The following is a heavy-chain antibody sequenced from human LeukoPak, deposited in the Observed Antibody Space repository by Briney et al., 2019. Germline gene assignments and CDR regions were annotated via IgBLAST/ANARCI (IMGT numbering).Heavy chain of an antibody. CDR1: GFTFSSYG. V-gene: IGHV3-33*01. D-gene: IGHD5-18*01. CDR3: ARDRYSYGFGGCNY. CDR2: IWYDGSNK. Sequence: PGRSLRLSCAASGFTFSSYGMHWVRQAPGKGLELVAVIWYDGSNKYYADSVKGRFTISRDNSKNTLYLQMNSLRAEDTAVYYCARDRYSYGFGGCNYWGQGTLVTVSS. J-gene: IGHJ4*02.